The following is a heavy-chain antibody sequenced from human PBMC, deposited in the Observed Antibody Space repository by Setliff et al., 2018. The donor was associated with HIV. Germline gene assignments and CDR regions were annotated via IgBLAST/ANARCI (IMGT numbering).Heavy chain of an antibody. D-gene: IGHD2-15*01. CDR1: GFTFSSYA. CDR2: ISENHST. J-gene: IGHJ4*02. CDR3: AKYDNRWSGDY. V-gene: IGHV3-23*01. Sequence: PGGSLRLSCAASGFTFSSYAMSWVRQAPGKGLEWVSLISENHSTYYADSVKGRSTIPRDNSRNTLYLQMNSLRAEDTAVYYCAKYDNRWSGDYWGQGTLVTVSS.